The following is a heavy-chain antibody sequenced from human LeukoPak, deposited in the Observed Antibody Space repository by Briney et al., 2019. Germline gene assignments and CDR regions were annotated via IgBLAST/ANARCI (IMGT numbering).Heavy chain of an antibody. CDR2: IYYSGST. D-gene: IGHD1-26*01. CDR1: GGSISSSSYY. CDR3: ARHSGRTGGYFDY. V-gene: IGHV4-39*01. J-gene: IGHJ4*02. Sequence: KPSETLSLNRTVSGGSISSSSYYWGWVRQPPGKGLEWIGSIYYSGSTYYNPSLKSRVTISVDTSKNQFSLKLSSVTAADTAVYYCARHSGRTGGYFDYWGQGTLVTVSS.